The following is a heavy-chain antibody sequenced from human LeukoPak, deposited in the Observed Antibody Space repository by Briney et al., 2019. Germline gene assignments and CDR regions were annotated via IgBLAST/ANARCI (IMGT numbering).Heavy chain of an antibody. Sequence: SSETLSLTCTVSGGSISSYYWSWIRQPPGKGLEWIGYIYYSGSTKYNPSLKSRVTISVDMSKNQFSLKLSSVTAADTAVYYCARTNFRNNWFDPWGQGTLVTVSS. CDR1: GGSISSYY. D-gene: IGHD1-7*01. CDR3: ARTNFRNNWFDP. CDR2: IYYSGST. V-gene: IGHV4-59*01. J-gene: IGHJ5*02.